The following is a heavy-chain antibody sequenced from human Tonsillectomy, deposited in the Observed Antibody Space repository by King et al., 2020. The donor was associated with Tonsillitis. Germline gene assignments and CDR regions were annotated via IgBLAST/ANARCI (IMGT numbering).Heavy chain of an antibody. J-gene: IGHJ6*02. D-gene: IGHD2-2*01. V-gene: IGHV3-30*18. CDR3: AKSFWPAAISPYYYGMDV. CDR2: ISYDGSNK. Sequence: VQLVESGGGVVQPGRSLRLSCAASGFTFSSYGMHWVRQAPGKGLEWVAVISYDGSNKYYADSVKGRFTISRDNSKNTLYLQMNSLRAEDTAVYYCAKSFWPAAISPYYYGMDVWGQGTTVTVSS. CDR1: GFTFSSYG.